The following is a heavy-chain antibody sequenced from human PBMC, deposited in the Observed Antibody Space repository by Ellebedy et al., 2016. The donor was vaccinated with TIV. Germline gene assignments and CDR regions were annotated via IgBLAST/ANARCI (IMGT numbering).Heavy chain of an antibody. CDR3: ARVGGYPYWYFDL. CDR2: IIPIFGTA. J-gene: IGHJ2*01. V-gene: IGHV1-69*13. CDR1: GGTFSSYA. Sequence: SVTVSCXASGGTFSSYAISWVRQAPGQGLEWMGGIIPIFGTANYAQKFQGRVTITADESTSTAYMELSSLRSEDTAVYYCARVGGYPYWYFDLWGRGTLVTVSS. D-gene: IGHD3-22*01.